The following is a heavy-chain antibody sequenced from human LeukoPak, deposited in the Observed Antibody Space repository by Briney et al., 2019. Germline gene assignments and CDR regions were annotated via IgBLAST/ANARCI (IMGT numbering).Heavy chain of an antibody. Sequence: PSETLSLTCVVSGGSLSGGDYSWSWVRQAPGTGLEWIGSIYYSGSTYYNPSLKSRVTISIDTSKNQFSLKLSSVTAADTAVYYCARGKHYYDSSGYYFDYWGQGTLVTVSS. CDR1: GGSLSGGDYS. V-gene: IGHV4-30-2*03. D-gene: IGHD3-22*01. CDR3: ARGKHYYDSSGYYFDY. J-gene: IGHJ4*02. CDR2: IYYSGST.